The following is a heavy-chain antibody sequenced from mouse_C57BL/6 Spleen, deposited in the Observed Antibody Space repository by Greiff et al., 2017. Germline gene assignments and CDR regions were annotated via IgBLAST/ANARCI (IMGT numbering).Heavy chain of an antibody. V-gene: IGHV1-50*01. CDR2: IDPSDGYT. J-gene: IGHJ2*01. D-gene: IGHD1-1*01. Sequence: QVQLQQPGAELVKPGASVKLSCKASGYTFTSYWMHWVKQRPGQGLEWIGKIDPSDGYTNYNQKFKGKATLTVDKSSSTAYMQLSSLTSEDSAVYYCLITTVVGGFDYWGQGTTLTVSS. CDR3: LITTVVGGFDY. CDR1: GYTFTSYW.